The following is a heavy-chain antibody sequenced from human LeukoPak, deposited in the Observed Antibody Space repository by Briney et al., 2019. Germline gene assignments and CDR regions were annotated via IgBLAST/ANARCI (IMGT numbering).Heavy chain of an antibody. CDR2: IYYSGST. CDR3: ARVRSGFLESPVFDY. J-gene: IGHJ4*02. CDR1: GGSISSYY. Sequence: SETLSLTCTVSGGSISSYYWSWIRQPPGKGLEWIGYIYYSGSTNYHPSLKSRVSISVDTSKKQVSLKLNSVTAADTAVYYCARVRSGFLESPVFDYWGQGTLVTVSS. D-gene: IGHD3-3*01. V-gene: IGHV4-59*01.